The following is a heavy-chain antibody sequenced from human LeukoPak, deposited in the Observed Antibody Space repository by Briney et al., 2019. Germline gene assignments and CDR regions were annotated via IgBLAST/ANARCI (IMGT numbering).Heavy chain of an antibody. CDR2: IKQDGSEK. Sequence: PGGSLSLSCAASGFTFSSYWMSWVRQAPGKGLEWVANIKQDGSEKYYVDSVKGRFTISRDNAKNSLYLQMNSLRAEDTAVYYCARWRQQLANFFDYWGQGTLVTVSS. CDR3: ARWRQQLANFFDY. V-gene: IGHV3-7*01. J-gene: IGHJ4*02. D-gene: IGHD6-13*01. CDR1: GFTFSSYW.